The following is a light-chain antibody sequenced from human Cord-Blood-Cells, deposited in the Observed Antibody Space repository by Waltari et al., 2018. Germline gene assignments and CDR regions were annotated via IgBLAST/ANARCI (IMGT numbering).Light chain of an antibody. CDR2: GAS. Sequence: EIVLTQSPGTLSLSPGERATLSCRASQRVSSSYLAWYQQKPGQAPRLLSYGASSRATGIPDRFSGSGSGTDFTLTISRLEPEDFAVYYCQQYGSSYTFGQGTKLEIK. J-gene: IGKJ2*01. V-gene: IGKV3-20*01. CDR1: QRVSSSY. CDR3: QQYGSSYT.